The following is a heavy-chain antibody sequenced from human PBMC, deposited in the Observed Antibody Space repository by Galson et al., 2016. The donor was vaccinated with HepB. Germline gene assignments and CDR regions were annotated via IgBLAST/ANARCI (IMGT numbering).Heavy chain of an antibody. CDR3: AGEEYFTFDI. D-gene: IGHD2/OR15-2a*01. Sequence: SLRLSCAASGFSFTLSWMSWVRQAPGKGLEWVAKVNPDGSAKYYVDSVKGRVAITRDNANNTLFLQMSSLRVEDTAVYYCAGEEYFTFDIWGQGSMVTVSS. V-gene: IGHV3-7*03. CDR2: VNPDGSAK. J-gene: IGHJ3*02. CDR1: GFSFTLSW.